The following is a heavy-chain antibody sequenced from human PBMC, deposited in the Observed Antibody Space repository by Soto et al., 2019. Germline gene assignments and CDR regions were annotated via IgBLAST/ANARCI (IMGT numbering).Heavy chain of an antibody. CDR1: GFTFSSYA. D-gene: IGHD6-6*01. Sequence: PGGSLRLSCAASGFTFSSYAMSWVRQAPGKGLEWVSGISGSGGSTYYADSVKGRFTISRDNAKNTLYPQMNSLRAEDTAVYYCAKFQYSSSSGSDYWGQGTLVTVSS. CDR2: ISGSGGST. CDR3: AKFQYSSSSGSDY. J-gene: IGHJ4*02. V-gene: IGHV3-23*01.